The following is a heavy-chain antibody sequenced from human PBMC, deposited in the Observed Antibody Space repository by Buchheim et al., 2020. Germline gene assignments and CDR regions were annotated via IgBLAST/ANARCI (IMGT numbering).Heavy chain of an antibody. CDR2: INPSGGRP. D-gene: IGHD3-22*01. CDR3: ARDYYEVPEF. V-gene: IGHV1-46*01. J-gene: IGHJ4*02. CDR1: GYTFSTSS. Sequence: QVQLVQSGPELKKPGASVKVSCKASGYTFSTSSMHWVRQAPGQGLEWMGIINPSGGRPTYAPTFQGRVTMTTDTSTNTVYMELSSLTSEDTAFYYCARDYYEVPEFWGQGTL.